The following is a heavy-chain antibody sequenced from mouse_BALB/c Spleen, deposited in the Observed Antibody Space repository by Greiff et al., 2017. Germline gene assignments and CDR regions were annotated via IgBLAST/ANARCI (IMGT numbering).Heavy chain of an antibody. Sequence: QVTLKVSGPGILQPSQNLSLTCSFSGFSLSTSGMGVSWIRQPSGKGLEWLAHIYWDDDKRYNPSLKSRLTISKDTSRNQVFLKITSVDTADTATYYCARGPSMVTYYFDYWGQGTTLTVSS. CDR1: GFSLSTSGMG. D-gene: IGHD2-10*02. J-gene: IGHJ2*01. V-gene: IGHV8-12*01. CDR2: IYWDDDK. CDR3: ARGPSMVTYYFDY.